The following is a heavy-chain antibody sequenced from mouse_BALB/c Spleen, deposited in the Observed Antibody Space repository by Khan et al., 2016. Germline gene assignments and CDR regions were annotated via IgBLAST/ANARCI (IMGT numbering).Heavy chain of an antibody. CDR3: ARRRGYLSAMDY. V-gene: IGHV9-1*02. CDR2: INTYTGEP. CDR1: GYTFTNYG. J-gene: IGHJ4*01. D-gene: IGHD2-3*01. Sequence: QIQLVQSGPELKKPGETVKISCKASGYTFTNYGMNWVKQAPGKGLKWMGWINTYTGEPTYADDFKGRFASSLETSASTAYVPINNLKNEDMATYFCARRRGYLSAMDYWGQGTSVTVSS.